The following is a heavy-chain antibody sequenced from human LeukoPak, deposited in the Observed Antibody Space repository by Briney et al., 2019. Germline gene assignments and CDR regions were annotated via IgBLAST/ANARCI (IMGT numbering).Heavy chain of an antibody. CDR1: GFTFSSYA. J-gene: IGHJ4*02. Sequence: GGSLRLSCVVSGFTFSSYAMSWVRQAPGKGLEWVSGISADGGGTFYADSGKGRFTISRDNSKNFLYLQMNSLRADDTAVYYCAKGRGYNAYGPFDCWGQGTLVTVSS. CDR3: AKGRGYNAYGPFDC. D-gene: IGHD5-12*01. CDR2: ISADGGGT. V-gene: IGHV3-23*01.